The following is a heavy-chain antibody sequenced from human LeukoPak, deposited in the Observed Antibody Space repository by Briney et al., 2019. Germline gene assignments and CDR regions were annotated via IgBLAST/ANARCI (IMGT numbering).Heavy chain of an antibody. D-gene: IGHD2-2*01. CDR1: GYSFTSYW. V-gene: IGHV5-51*01. CDR3: ARTYPSDCSSTSCYPDY. J-gene: IGHJ4*02. CDR2: IYPGDSDT. Sequence: GESLKISCKGSGYSFTSYWIGWVRPMPGKGLEWMGIIYPGDSDTRYSPSFQGQVTISADKSISTAYLQWSSLKASDTAMYYCARTYPSDCSSTSCYPDYWGQGTLVTVSS.